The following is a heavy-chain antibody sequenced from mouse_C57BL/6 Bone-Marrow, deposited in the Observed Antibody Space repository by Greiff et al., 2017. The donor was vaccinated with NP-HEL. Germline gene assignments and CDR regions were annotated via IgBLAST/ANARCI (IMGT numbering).Heavy chain of an antibody. J-gene: IGHJ2*01. CDR1: GFTFSSYG. V-gene: IGHV5-6*02. CDR3: ARHDY. Sequence: DVKLVESGGDLVKPGGSLKLSCAASGFTFSSYGMSWVRQTPDKRLEWVATISSGGSYTYYPDSVKGRFTISRDTAKTTLYLQMSSLKSGDTAMYYCARHDYWGQGTTLTVSS. CDR2: ISSGGSYT.